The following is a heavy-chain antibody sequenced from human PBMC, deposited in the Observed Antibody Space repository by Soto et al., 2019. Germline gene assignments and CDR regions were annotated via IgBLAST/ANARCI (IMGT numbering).Heavy chain of an antibody. Sequence: PSETLSLTCTVSGGSISSGDYYWSWIRQPPGKGLEWIGYIYYSGSTYYNPSLKSRITISVDTSKNQFSLKLSSVTAADTAVFYCARVYRITIFGVVTRNWFDPWGQGTLVTVSS. J-gene: IGHJ5*02. D-gene: IGHD3-3*01. V-gene: IGHV4-30-4*01. CDR2: IYYSGST. CDR3: ARVYRITIFGVVTRNWFDP. CDR1: GGSISSGDYY.